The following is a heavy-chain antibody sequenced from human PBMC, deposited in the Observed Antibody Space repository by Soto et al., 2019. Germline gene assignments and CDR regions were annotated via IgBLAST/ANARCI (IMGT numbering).Heavy chain of an antibody. Sequence: ASVKVSCKASGYTFTSYAMHWVRQAPGQRLEWMGWINAGNGNTKYSQKFQGWVTMTRDTSISTAYMELSRLRSDDTAVYYCARVLGSSPDRGDNWFDPWGQGTLVTVSS. CDR1: GYTFTSYA. V-gene: IGHV1-3*01. CDR2: INAGNGNT. D-gene: IGHD6-6*01. CDR3: ARVLGSSPDRGDNWFDP. J-gene: IGHJ5*02.